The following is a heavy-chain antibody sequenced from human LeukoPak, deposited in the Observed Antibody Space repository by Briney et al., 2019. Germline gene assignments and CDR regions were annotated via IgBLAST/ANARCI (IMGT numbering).Heavy chain of an antibody. CDR1: GYTFTSYG. CDR2: ISAYNGNT. J-gene: IGHJ4*02. Sequence: GASVKVSCKASGYTFTSYGISWVRQAPGQGLEWMGWISAYNGNTNYAQKLQGRVTMTTDTSTSTAYMELRGLRSDDTAVYYCARDYVWGSYRLGFDYWGQGTLVTVSS. CDR3: ARDYVWGSYRLGFDY. D-gene: IGHD3-16*02. V-gene: IGHV1-18*01.